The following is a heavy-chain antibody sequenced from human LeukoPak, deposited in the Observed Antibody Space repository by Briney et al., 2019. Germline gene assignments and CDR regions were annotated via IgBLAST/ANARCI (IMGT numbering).Heavy chain of an antibody. CDR2: IYYSGTT. Sequence: SETLSLTCTVSGGSISSYYWSWIRQPPGKGLEWIGYIYYSGTTNYNPSLKSRVTISVDTSKNQFSLKLSSVTAADTAVYYCARHGVGRGGDFDYWGQGTLVTVSS. D-gene: IGHD3-10*01. V-gene: IGHV4-59*08. J-gene: IGHJ4*02. CDR1: GGSISSYY. CDR3: ARHGVGRGGDFDY.